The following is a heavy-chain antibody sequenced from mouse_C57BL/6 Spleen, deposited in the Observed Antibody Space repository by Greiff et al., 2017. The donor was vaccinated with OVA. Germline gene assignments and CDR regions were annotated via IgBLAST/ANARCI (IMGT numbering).Heavy chain of an antibody. Sequence: VQLQQPGAELVMPGASVKLSCKASGYTFTSYWMHWVKQRPGQGLEWIGEIDPSDSYTNYNQKFKGKSTLTVDKSSSTAYMQLSSLTSEDSAVYYCARPYGSGGMDYWGQGTSVTVSP. CDR2: IDPSDSYT. CDR3: ARPYGSGGMDY. CDR1: GYTFTSYW. D-gene: IGHD1-1*01. V-gene: IGHV1-69*01. J-gene: IGHJ4*01.